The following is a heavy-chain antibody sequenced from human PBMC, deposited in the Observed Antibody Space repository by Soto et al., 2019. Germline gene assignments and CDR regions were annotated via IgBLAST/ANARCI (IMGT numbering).Heavy chain of an antibody. CDR3: TRLTGYSSGWANDY. V-gene: IGHV3-73*02. J-gene: IGHJ4*02. CDR2: IRSKANSYAT. Sequence: EVQLVESGGGLVQPGGSLKLSCAASGFTFSGSAMHWVRQASGKGLEWVGRIRSKANSYATAYAASVKGRFTISRDDSKNTAYLQMNSLKTENTAVYYCTRLTGYSSGWANDYWGQGTLVTVSS. CDR1: GFTFSGSA. D-gene: IGHD6-19*01.